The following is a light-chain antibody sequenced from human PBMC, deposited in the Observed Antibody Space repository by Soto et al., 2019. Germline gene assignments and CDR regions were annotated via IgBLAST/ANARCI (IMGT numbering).Light chain of an antibody. CDR2: GAS. V-gene: IGKV3-20*01. Sequence: EIVLTQSPGTLSLSPGEGATLSCRASQTISSFLAWYQQKRGQAPRLLIHGASNRATGIPDSFRGSGSGTDFTLTITRLEPEDFAVYYCQQYGGSPRTFGQGTKVEVK. CDR1: QTISSF. CDR3: QQYGGSPRT. J-gene: IGKJ1*01.